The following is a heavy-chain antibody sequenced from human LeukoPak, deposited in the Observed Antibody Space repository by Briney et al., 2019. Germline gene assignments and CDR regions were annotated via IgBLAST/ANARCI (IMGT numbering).Heavy chain of an antibody. CDR3: AKGAMPYYDGSGYNYFDY. V-gene: IGHV3-23*01. Sequence: VGSLRLSCAVSGFTFSADAMSWVCQAPGDGLEWGSAMCGRGGMTYYADSVKGRFSISRDNSKNTLHLQMNSLRAEDTAVYYCAKGAMPYYDGSGYNYFDYWGQGTPVTVSS. J-gene: IGHJ4*02. CDR2: MCGRGGMT. D-gene: IGHD3-22*01. CDR1: GFTFSADA.